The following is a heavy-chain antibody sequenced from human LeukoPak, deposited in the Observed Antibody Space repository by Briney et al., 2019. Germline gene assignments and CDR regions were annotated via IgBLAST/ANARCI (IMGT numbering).Heavy chain of an antibody. CDR1: GYSISSGYY. V-gene: IGHV4-38-2*02. J-gene: IGHJ5*02. CDR2: GHHIGST. CDR3: ARVGDYGDYVNWFDP. D-gene: IGHD4-17*01. Sequence: PSETLSLTCTVSGYSISSGYYWGWIRQPPGKGLEWIGSGHHIGSTYFNPSLRSRVTILIDIFKNQFSLKMGSVTAADTAIYYCARVGDYGDYVNWFDPWGPGTLVTVSS.